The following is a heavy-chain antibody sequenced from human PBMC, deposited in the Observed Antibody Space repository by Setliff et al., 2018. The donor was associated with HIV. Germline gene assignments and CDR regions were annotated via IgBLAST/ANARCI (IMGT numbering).Heavy chain of an antibody. CDR3: ARGGGYDRSGYYPFDY. D-gene: IGHD3-22*01. J-gene: IGHJ4*02. CDR1: GGSISSYF. CDR2: IYYNGNT. V-gene: IGHV4-59*01. Sequence: PSETLSLTCTVSGGSISSYFWSWIRQPPGKGLEWIGYIYYNGNTNYSPSLKSRVTISVDTSKNQVSLKLSSVTAADTAVYYCARGGGYDRSGYYPFDYWGQGTLVTVSS.